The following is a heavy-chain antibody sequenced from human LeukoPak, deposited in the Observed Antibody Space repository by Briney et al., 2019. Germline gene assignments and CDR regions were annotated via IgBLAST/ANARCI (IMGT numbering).Heavy chain of an antibody. Sequence: GGSLRLSCAASGFTFSSYSMNWVRQAPGKGLEWVSYISSSSSTIYYADSVKGRFTISRDNAMNSLYLQMNSLRAEDTAVYYCAREPFWSGYYSNLHFDYWGQGTLVTVSS. CDR1: GFTFSSYS. J-gene: IGHJ4*02. CDR3: AREPFWSGYYSNLHFDY. CDR2: ISSSSSTI. V-gene: IGHV3-48*01. D-gene: IGHD3-3*01.